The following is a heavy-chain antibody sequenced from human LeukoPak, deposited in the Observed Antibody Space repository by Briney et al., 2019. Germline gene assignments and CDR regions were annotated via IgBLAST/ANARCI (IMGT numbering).Heavy chain of an antibody. Sequence: SVKVSCKASGFTFTSSAMQWVRQARGQRLEWIGWIVVGSGNTNYAQKSQERVTITRDMSTSTAYMELSSLRSEDTAVYYCAADGDYGGNSFIWGQGTLVTVSS. CDR1: GFTFTSSA. V-gene: IGHV1-58*02. CDR3: AADGDYGGNSFI. J-gene: IGHJ4*02. D-gene: IGHD4-23*01. CDR2: IVVGSGNT.